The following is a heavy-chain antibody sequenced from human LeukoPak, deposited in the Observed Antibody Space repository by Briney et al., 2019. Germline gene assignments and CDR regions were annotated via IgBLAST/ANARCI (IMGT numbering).Heavy chain of an antibody. CDR3: ARGTYYYGSGSYLY. CDR1: GGTFSSYA. V-gene: IGHV1-69*05. CDR2: IIPIFGTA. D-gene: IGHD3-10*01. J-gene: IGHJ4*02. Sequence: GASVKVSCKASGGTFSSYAISWVRQAPGQGLEWMGGIIPIFGTANYAQKFQGRVTITTDESTSTAYMELSSLRSEDTAVYYCARGTYYYGSGSYLYWGQGTLVTVSS.